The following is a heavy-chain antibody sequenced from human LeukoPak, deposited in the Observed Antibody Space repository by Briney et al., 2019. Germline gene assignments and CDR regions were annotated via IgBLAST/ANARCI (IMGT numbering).Heavy chain of an antibody. D-gene: IGHD2-15*01. CDR1: RFTSSTST. Sequence: PRGCPRHSPAPSRFTSSTSTMNRGPQAPGKGGGRGSSICGSGAYIYYADSVKSRFTISRDNVKNSLYLQMNSLSAEDTALYYCASRCSHSSCVYSDYGLDVWGQGTTVTVSS. J-gene: IGHJ6*02. CDR2: ICGSGAYI. V-gene: IGHV3-21*01. CDR3: ASRCSHSSCVYSDYGLDV.